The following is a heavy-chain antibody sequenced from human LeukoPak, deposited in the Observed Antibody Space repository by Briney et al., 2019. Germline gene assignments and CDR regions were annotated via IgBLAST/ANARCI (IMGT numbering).Heavy chain of an antibody. CDR1: GFNFSSYA. CDR2: ISGSGGST. J-gene: IGHJ3*02. V-gene: IGHV3-23*01. CDR3: AKDAPYYYDSSGRFYFDI. Sequence: GGSLRLSCAASGFNFSSYAMSWVRQAPGKGLEWVSAISGSGGSTYYADSVKGRFTISRDNSKNTLYLQMNSLRAEDTAVYYCAKDAPYYYDSSGRFYFDIWGQGTMVTVSS. D-gene: IGHD3-22*01.